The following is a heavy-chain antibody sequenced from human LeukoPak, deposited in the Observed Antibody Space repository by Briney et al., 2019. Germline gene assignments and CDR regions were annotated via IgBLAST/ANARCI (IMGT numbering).Heavy chain of an antibody. Sequence: PGGSLRLSCAASGFTFSSYAMHWVRQAPGKGLEWVAVISYDGSNKYYADSVKGRFTISGDNSKNTLYLQMNSLRAEDTAVYYCARESVGRITMIVNLVRGAFDIWGQGTMVTVSS. CDR3: ARESVGRITMIVNLVRGAFDI. V-gene: IGHV3-30*04. D-gene: IGHD3-22*01. J-gene: IGHJ3*02. CDR2: ISYDGSNK. CDR1: GFTFSSYA.